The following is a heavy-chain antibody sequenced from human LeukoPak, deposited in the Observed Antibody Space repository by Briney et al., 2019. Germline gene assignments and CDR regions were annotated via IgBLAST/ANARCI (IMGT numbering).Heavy chain of an antibody. CDR3: ARAASYYYDSSGYFYDY. D-gene: IGHD3-22*01. Sequence: SETLTLTCDVYRGSFSGYYWSWIRQPPGKGLEWIGEINVSGSTNYNPSLKSRVTISVDTSKNQFSLKLSSVTAADTAVYYCARAASYYYDSSGYFYDYWGQGTLVTVSS. CDR2: INVSGST. J-gene: IGHJ4*02. V-gene: IGHV4-34*01. CDR1: RGSFSGYY.